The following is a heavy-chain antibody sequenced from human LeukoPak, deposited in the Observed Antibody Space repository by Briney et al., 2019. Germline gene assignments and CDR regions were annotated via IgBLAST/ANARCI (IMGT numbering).Heavy chain of an antibody. Sequence: ASVKVSCKASGYTFTGYYMHCVRQAPEQGLEWMGLINPSGGSTSYAQKFQGRVTMTRDTSTSTVYMELSSLRSEDTAVYYCARVKAYGLGTSDYYYYMDVWGKGTTVTISS. J-gene: IGHJ6*03. V-gene: IGHV1-46*01. CDR2: INPSGGST. CDR1: GYTFTGYY. CDR3: ARVKAYGLGTSDYYYYMDV. D-gene: IGHD3-10*01.